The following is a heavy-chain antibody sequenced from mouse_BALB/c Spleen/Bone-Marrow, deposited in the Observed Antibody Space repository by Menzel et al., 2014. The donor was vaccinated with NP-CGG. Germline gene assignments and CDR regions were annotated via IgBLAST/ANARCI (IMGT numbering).Heavy chain of an antibody. CDR3: ARLGRDCFDY. Sequence: EVQLVESGGDLVKPGGSLKLSCAASGFTFSSYGMSWVRQTPDKRLEWVATISSGGSYTYYPDSVKGRFTISRDNAKNTLYLQMSSLKSEDTAMYYCARLGRDCFDYWGQGTTLTVSS. CDR2: ISSGGSYT. CDR1: GFTFSSYG. D-gene: IGHD4-1*01. J-gene: IGHJ2*01. V-gene: IGHV5-6*01.